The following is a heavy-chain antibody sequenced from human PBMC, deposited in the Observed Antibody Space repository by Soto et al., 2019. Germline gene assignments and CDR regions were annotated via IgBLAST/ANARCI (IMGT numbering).Heavy chain of an antibody. J-gene: IGHJ4*02. CDR1: GFTFSSYG. V-gene: IGHV3-30*18. D-gene: IGHD3-9*01. Sequence: QVQLVESGGGVVQPGRSLRLSCAASGFTFSSYGMHWVRQAPGKGLEWVAVISYDGSNKYYADSVKGRFTISRDNSKNSVYLQVNSLRAEDTAVYYCAKEFDWLLSYFDYWGQGTLVTVSS. CDR3: AKEFDWLLSYFDY. CDR2: ISYDGSNK.